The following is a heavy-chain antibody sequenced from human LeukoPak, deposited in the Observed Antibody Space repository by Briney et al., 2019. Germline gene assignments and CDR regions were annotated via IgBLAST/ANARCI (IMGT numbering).Heavy chain of an antibody. J-gene: IGHJ5*02. CDR3: AKGAYGDYPNWFDP. D-gene: IGHD4-17*01. CDR2: ISGSGGTT. Sequence: PGGSLRLSCAASGFTFDNYAMAWVRQAPGKGLEWAPSISGSGGTTYYADSVKGRFIMSRDNSKKTLYLHMNTLSAGDPAVYYCAKGAYGDYPNWFDPWGQGTLVTVSS. CDR1: GFTFDNYA. V-gene: IGHV3-23*01.